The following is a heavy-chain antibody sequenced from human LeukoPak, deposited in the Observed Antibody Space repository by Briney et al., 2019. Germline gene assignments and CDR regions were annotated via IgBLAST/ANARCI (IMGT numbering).Heavy chain of an antibody. D-gene: IGHD3-22*01. CDR1: GGSISSYY. Sequence: SETLSLTCTVSGGSISSYYWSWIRQPAGKGLEWIGRIYTSGSNNYNPSLKSRVTMSVDTSKNQFSLKLSSVTAADTAVYYCARGNSSIESDSSGYYYVVYFDYWGQGTLVTVSS. V-gene: IGHV4-4*07. CDR3: ARGNSSIESDSSGYYYVVYFDY. CDR2: IYTSGSN. J-gene: IGHJ4*02.